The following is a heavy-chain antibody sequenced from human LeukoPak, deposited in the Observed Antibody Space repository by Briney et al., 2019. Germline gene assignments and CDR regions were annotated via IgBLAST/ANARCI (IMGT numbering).Heavy chain of an antibody. CDR2: IIPIFSTA. D-gene: IGHD2-2*01. CDR3: ATSELVVPAATDYYYYMDV. J-gene: IGHJ6*03. V-gene: IGHV1-69*05. CDR1: GGTFSSYA. Sequence: GASVKVSCKASGGTFSSYAISWVRQAPGQGLEWMGGIIPIFSTANYAQKFQGRVTITTDESTSTAYMELSSLRSEDTAVYYCATSELVVPAATDYYYYMDVWGKGTTVTVSS.